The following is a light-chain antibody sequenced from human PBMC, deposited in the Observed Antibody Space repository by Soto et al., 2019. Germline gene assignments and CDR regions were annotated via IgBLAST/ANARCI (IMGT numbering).Light chain of an antibody. CDR2: AAS. Sequence: DIQMTQSPSTLSGSVGDRVTITCRASQNIRNYLNWYQQKPGRAPKILIYAASSLQSGVPSRFSGGGSGTDFTLTITSLQPEDFATYYCQQSYSSPWTFGQGTKVEIK. V-gene: IGKV1-39*01. CDR1: QNIRNY. CDR3: QQSYSSPWT. J-gene: IGKJ1*01.